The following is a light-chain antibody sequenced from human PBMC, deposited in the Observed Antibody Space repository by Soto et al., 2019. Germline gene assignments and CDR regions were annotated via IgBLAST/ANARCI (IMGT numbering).Light chain of an antibody. CDR1: QSVSSY. CDR2: DAT. J-gene: IGKJ1*01. V-gene: IGKV3-11*01. CDR3: QQSSNWPKT. Sequence: EIVMTQSPATLSVSPGERAALSCRASQSVSSYLAWYQQKTGQAPRLLIFDATKRAIGIPARFSGSGSGTDFTLTISSLEPEDFAVYYCQQSSNWPKTFGHGTKVDI.